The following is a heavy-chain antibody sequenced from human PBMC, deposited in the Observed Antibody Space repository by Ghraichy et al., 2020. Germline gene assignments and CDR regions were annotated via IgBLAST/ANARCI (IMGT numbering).Heavy chain of an antibody. Sequence: GGSLRLSCAASGFTFSSYSMNWVRQAPGKGLEWVSYISSSGSTIYYADSLKGRFTISRDNAKNSLYLQMNSLRDEDTAVYYCAREARRAYYDSSGHPYWYFDLWGRGTLVTVSS. CDR1: GFTFSSYS. D-gene: IGHD3-22*01. J-gene: IGHJ2*01. CDR2: ISSSGSTI. CDR3: AREARRAYYDSSGHPYWYFDL. V-gene: IGHV3-48*02.